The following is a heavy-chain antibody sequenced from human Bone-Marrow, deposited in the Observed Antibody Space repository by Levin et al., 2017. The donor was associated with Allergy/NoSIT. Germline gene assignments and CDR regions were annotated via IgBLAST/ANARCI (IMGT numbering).Heavy chain of an antibody. J-gene: IGHJ5*02. D-gene: IGHD1-14*01. CDR2: VHYSGSS. V-gene: IGHV4-59*02. CDR3: AKGTINIFHS. CDR1: GDSVTNFY. Sequence: SCNVSGDSVTNFYWSWIRQPPGKGLEWIGYVHYSGSSNYNPSLKSRVTISVDSSTNQFSLRLSSVTSADTALYFCAKGTINIFHSWGQGILVAVSS.